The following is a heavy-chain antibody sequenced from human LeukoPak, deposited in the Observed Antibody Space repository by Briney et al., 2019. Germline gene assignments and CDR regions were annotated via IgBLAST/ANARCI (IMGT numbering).Heavy chain of an antibody. Sequence: PGGSLRLSCAASGFTFSSYAMSWVRQAPGKGLEWVSAISGSGGSTYYADSVKGRFTISRDNSKNTMYLQMNSLRAEDTVVYYCASCRVGYCSGGSCYVGYYMDVWGKGTTVTVSS. V-gene: IGHV3-23*01. CDR2: ISGSGGST. D-gene: IGHD2-15*01. J-gene: IGHJ6*03. CDR1: GFTFSSYA. CDR3: ASCRVGYCSGGSCYVGYYMDV.